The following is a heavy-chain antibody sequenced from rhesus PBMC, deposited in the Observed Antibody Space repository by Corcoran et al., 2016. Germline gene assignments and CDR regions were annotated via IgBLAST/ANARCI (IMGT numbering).Heavy chain of an antibody. Sequence: EVQLVQSGAEVKRPGESLKISCKTSGYSFTSYWISWVRQMPGKGLEWMGAFDPSDSDTRYNPSFQGHVTISADKSISTAYLQLSRLKASDTATYYCAKSPIAAAGLNYWGQGVLVTVSS. CDR3: AKSPIAAAGLNY. D-gene: IGHD6S26*01. V-gene: IGHV5-20*01. CDR2: FDPSDSDT. J-gene: IGHJ4*01. CDR1: GYSFTSYW.